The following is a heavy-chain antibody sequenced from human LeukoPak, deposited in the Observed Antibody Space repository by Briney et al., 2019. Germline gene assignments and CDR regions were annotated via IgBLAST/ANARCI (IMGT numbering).Heavy chain of an antibody. Sequence: SETLSLTCTVSGGSISSYYWGWIRQPPGKGLEWIGGIYYSGSTYYNPSLKSRVAISVDTSKNQFSLKLSSVTAADTAVYYCARLGDPPRVEFDPWGQGTLATVSS. CDR1: GGSISSYY. V-gene: IGHV4-39*01. CDR2: IYYSGST. CDR3: ARLGDPPRVEFDP. J-gene: IGHJ5*02.